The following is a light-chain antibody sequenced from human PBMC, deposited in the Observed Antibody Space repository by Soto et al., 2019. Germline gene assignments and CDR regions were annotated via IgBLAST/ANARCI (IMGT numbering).Light chain of an antibody. J-gene: IGLJ3*02. V-gene: IGLV2-11*01. CDR2: DVS. CDR3: CSYAGSYTLGV. CDR1: SSDVGGYNF. Sequence: QSVLTQPRSVSGSPGQSATISCTGTSSDVGGYNFVSWYQHHPGKAPKLMIYDVSKRPSGVPDRFSGSKSGNTASLTISGLQAEDEADYYCCSYAGSYTLGVFGGGTKLTVL.